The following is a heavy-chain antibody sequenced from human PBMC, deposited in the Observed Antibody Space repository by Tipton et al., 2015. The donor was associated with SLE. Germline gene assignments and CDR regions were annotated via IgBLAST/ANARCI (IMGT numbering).Heavy chain of an antibody. D-gene: IGHD2/OR15-2a*01. J-gene: IGHJ6*03. Sequence: SLRLSCAASGFTFDDYAMHWVRQAPGKGLEWVSSISWNSGSIGYADSVKGRFTISRDNAKTSLYLQMNSLRAEDTALYYCTRRCLTFNYYYYMDVWGKGTTVTVSS. CDR2: ISWNSGSI. CDR1: GFTFDDYA. V-gene: IGHV3-9*01. CDR3: TRRCLTFNYYYYMDV.